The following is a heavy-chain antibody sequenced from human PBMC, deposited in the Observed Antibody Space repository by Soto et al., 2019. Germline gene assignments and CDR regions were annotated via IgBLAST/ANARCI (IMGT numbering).Heavy chain of an antibody. CDR1: GGTFSSYT. V-gene: IGHV1-69*12. CDR3: ARGHHRRLQLWYFDL. D-gene: IGHD5-12*01. CDR2: IIPIFGTA. J-gene: IGHJ2*01. Sequence: QVQLVQSGAEVKKPGSSVTVSCKASGGTFSSYTISWVRQAPGQGREWMGGIIPIFGTANYAQKVQGRVTMTADESTSTAYMELSSLRSEDTAVYYCARGHHRRLQLWYFDLWGRCTLVTVSS.